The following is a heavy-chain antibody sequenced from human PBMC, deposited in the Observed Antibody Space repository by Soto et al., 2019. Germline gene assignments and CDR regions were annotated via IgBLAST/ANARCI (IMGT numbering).Heavy chain of an antibody. Sequence: QVQLVQSGAEVREPGASVKVSCKASGYSFTSLDINWVRQTAGQGFEWMGWMEPSTGRTGYAQKFQGRVTMTRDTSINTAYMELTTLTSDDTAFYYCARGVSAGVDYWGQGTLVIVSS. V-gene: IGHV1-8*01. CDR2: MEPSTGRT. CDR3: ARGVSAGVDY. CDR1: GYSFTSLD. D-gene: IGHD1-26*01. J-gene: IGHJ4*02.